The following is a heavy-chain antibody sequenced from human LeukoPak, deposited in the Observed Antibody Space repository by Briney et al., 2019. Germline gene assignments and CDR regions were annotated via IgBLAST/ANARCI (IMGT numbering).Heavy chain of an antibody. Sequence: PGGSLRLSCAASGFTFSSYSMNWVRQAPGKGLEWVSSISSSSSYIYYADSLKGRFTISRDNAKNSLYLQMNSLRAEDTAVYYCARVSSPVAGTRWFDPWGQGTLVTVSS. D-gene: IGHD6-19*01. CDR2: ISSSSSYI. CDR3: ARVSSPVAGTRWFDP. J-gene: IGHJ5*02. CDR1: GFTFSSYS. V-gene: IGHV3-21*01.